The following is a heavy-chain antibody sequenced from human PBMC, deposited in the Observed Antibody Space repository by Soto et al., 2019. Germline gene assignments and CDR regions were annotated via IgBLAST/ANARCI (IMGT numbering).Heavy chain of an antibody. D-gene: IGHD3-3*01. J-gene: IGHJ6*03. Sequence: GGSLRLSCAASGFTFSSYAMSWVRQAPGKGLEWVSAISGSGGSTYYADSVKGRFTMSRDNAKNTLYLQMNSLRAEDTAVYYCARDPNDFWSGNYYYYYMDVWGKGTTVTVSS. V-gene: IGHV3-23*01. CDR2: ISGSGGST. CDR3: ARDPNDFWSGNYYYYYMDV. CDR1: GFTFSSYA.